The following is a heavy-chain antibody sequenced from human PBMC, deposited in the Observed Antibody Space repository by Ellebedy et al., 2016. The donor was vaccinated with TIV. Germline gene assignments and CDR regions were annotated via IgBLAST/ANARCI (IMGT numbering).Heavy chain of an antibody. J-gene: IGHJ4*02. V-gene: IGHV1-18*04. D-gene: IGHD2-21*02. CDR2: ISGFNGDT. CDR1: GYTFTSYS. CDR3: ARVLVTAQSDY. Sequence: ASVKVSCXPSGYTFTSYSINWVRQAPGQGLEWMGWISGFNGDTNFAQQFQGRVTLTTDTSTSTAYMELRSLRPDDTAVYFCARVLVTAQSDYWGQGTLVTVSS.